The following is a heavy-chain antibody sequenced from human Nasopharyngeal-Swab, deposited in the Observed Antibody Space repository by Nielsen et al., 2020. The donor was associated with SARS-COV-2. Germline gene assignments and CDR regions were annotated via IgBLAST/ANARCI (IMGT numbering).Heavy chain of an antibody. D-gene: IGHD6-19*01. CDR2: ISGSGGST. Sequence: ETLSLTCAVYGGSFSGYYWSWIRQAPGKGLEWVSAISGSGGSTYYADSVKGRFTISRDNSKNTLYLQMNSLRAEDTAVYYCAKDQPVADAFDIWGQGTMVTVSS. CDR1: GGSFSGYY. J-gene: IGHJ3*02. V-gene: IGHV3-23*01. CDR3: AKDQPVADAFDI.